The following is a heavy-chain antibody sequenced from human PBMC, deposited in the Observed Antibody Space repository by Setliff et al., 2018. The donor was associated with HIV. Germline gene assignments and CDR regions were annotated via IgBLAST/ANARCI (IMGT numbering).Heavy chain of an antibody. J-gene: IGHJ6*02. Sequence: GGSLRLSCAASGFTFSSYSMNWVRQAPGKGLEWVSSISSSSSYKDYADSVKGRFTITRDNAKNSLSLQMNSLSAEDTAVYYCARKLLTRPNYYYMDVWGQGTTVTVSS. CDR2: ISSSSSYK. D-gene: IGHD2-15*01. V-gene: IGHV3-21*01. CDR3: ARKLLTRPNYYYMDV. CDR1: GFTFSSYS.